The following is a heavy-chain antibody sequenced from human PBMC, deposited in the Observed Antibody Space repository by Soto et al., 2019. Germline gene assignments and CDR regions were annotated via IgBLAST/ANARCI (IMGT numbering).Heavy chain of an antibody. CDR3: AGDGTTVPDY. Sequence: QVQLVQSGAEVKKPGSSVKVSCKASGGTFSSYTISWVRQAPGQGLEWMGRIIPLLGIANYAQKFQGRVTITADKATSTAYMELSSLRSEDTAVYYCAGDGTTVPDYWGQGTLVTVSS. CDR1: GGTFSSYT. CDR2: IIPLLGIA. D-gene: IGHD4-4*01. V-gene: IGHV1-69*02. J-gene: IGHJ4*02.